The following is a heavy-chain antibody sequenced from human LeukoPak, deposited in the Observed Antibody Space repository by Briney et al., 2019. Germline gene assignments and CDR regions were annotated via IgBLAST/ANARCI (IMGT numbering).Heavy chain of an antibody. CDR1: GFTFSSYG. J-gene: IGHJ4*02. Sequence: GGSLRLSCAASGFTFSSYGMHWVRQAPGKGLEWVSVIYSGGGTYNADSVKGRFTISRDNSKNTLYLQMNSLRAEDTAVYYCARDFHYYGSGSKYFFDYWGQGTLVTVSS. CDR2: IYSGGGT. V-gene: IGHV3-66*01. CDR3: ARDFHYYGSGSKYFFDY. D-gene: IGHD3-10*01.